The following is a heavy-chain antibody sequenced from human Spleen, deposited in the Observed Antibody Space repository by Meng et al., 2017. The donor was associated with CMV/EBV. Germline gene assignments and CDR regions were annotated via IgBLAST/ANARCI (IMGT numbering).Heavy chain of an antibody. V-gene: IGHV4-34*01. CDR2: INHSGST. CDR1: GGSVSGYY. J-gene: IGHJ5*02. Sequence: QEQLQQGGAGPLKPSETLSLTCAVYGGSVSGYYWSWIRQPPGKGLEWIGEINHSGSTNYNPSLKSRVTISVDTSKNQFSLKLSSVTAADTAVYYCARGPTARRKAWFDPWGQGTLVTVSS. CDR3: ARGPTARRKAWFDP. D-gene: IGHD6-25*01.